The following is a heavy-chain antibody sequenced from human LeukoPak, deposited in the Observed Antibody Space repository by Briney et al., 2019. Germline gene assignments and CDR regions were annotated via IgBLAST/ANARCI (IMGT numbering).Heavy chain of an antibody. D-gene: IGHD5-18*01. CDR1: GGTFSSYA. Sequence: SVKVSCKASGGTFSSYAISWVRQAPGQGLEWMGRIIPIFGIANYAQKFQGRVTITADKSTSTAYMELSSLRSEDTAVYYCARERGEQLWNCFDPWGQGTLVTVSS. J-gene: IGHJ5*02. CDR2: IIPIFGIA. CDR3: ARERGEQLWNCFDP. V-gene: IGHV1-69*04.